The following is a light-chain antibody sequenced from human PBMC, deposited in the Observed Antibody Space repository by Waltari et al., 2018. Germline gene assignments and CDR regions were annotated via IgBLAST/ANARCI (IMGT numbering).Light chain of an antibody. CDR2: AAS. V-gene: IGKV1-39*01. Sequence: DIQMTQSPSSLSASVGDRVTITCRASQSIASTLSWYQQKAGKAPNLRIYAASSLQSGVPSRFSARGSGTDFTLTISSLQREDFATYYCQQSYSSPRTFGQGTKVEVK. CDR1: QSIAST. CDR3: QQSYSSPRT. J-gene: IGKJ1*01.